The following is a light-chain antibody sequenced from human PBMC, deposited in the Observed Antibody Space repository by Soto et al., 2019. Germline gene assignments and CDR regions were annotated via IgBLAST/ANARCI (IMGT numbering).Light chain of an antibody. V-gene: IGKV3-20*01. CDR2: AAS. CDR3: QQYGSSRWT. CDR1: QSVSSSY. Sequence: EVVLTQSPGTLSLSPGERTTLSCRASQSVSSSYLAWYQQKPGQAPRLLIYAASSRATGIPDRFSGSGSGTDFTLTISRLEPEDFAVYYCQQYGSSRWTFGQGTKAE. J-gene: IGKJ1*01.